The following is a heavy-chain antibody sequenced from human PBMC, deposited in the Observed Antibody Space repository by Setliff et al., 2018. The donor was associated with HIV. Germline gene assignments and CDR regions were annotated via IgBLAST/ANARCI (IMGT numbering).Heavy chain of an antibody. Sequence: GGSLRLSCAASGFTFSSYWMHWVRQAPGKGLVWVSRLNTDGSSTKYADSVKGRFTISRDNAKNTAYMEMSSLGFEDTAVYYCGRDGGPGSGWGDHSYYYFMDVWGKGTTVTVSS. CDR3: GRDGGPGSGWGDHSYYYFMDV. V-gene: IGHV3-74*03. D-gene: IGHD6-19*01. CDR2: LNTDGSST. CDR1: GFTFSSYW. J-gene: IGHJ6*03.